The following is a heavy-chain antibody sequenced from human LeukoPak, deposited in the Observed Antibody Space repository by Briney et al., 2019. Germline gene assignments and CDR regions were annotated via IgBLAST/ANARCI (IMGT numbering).Heavy chain of an antibody. J-gene: IGHJ4*02. CDR2: ISYDGSNK. Sequence: GGSLRLSCAASGFTFSSYGMHWVRQAPGKGLEWVAVISYDGSNKYYADSVKGRFTISRDNSKNTLYLQMNSLRAEDTAVYYCAKSTGGDGYNLFDYWGQGTLVTVSS. D-gene: IGHD5-24*01. V-gene: IGHV3-30*18. CDR3: AKSTGGDGYNLFDY. CDR1: GFTFSSYG.